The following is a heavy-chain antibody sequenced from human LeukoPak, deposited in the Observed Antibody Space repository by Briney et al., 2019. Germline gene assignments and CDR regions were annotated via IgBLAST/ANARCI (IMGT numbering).Heavy chain of an antibody. CDR3: ASPRSGYNYFDY. J-gene: IGHJ4*02. V-gene: IGHV4-34*01. Sequence: SETLSLTCAVYGGSFSGYYWSWIRQPPGKGLEWIGEINHSGSTNYNPSLKSRVTISVDTSKNQFSLKLSSVTAADTAVYYCASPRSGYNYFDYWGQGTLVTVSS. CDR2: INHSGST. D-gene: IGHD5-24*01. CDR1: GGSFSGYY.